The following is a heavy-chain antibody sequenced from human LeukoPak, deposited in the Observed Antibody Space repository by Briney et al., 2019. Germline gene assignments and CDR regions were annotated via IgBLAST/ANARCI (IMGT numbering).Heavy chain of an antibody. J-gene: IGHJ4*02. Sequence: SVKVSCKASGYTFTSYAISWVRQAPGQGLEWMGRIIPILGIANYAQKFQGRVTITADKSTSTAYMELSSLRSEDTAVYYCARDGGDGYNLSFVDYWGQGTLVTVSS. V-gene: IGHV1-69*04. D-gene: IGHD5-24*01. CDR2: IIPILGIA. CDR1: GYTFTSYA. CDR3: ARDGGDGYNLSFVDY.